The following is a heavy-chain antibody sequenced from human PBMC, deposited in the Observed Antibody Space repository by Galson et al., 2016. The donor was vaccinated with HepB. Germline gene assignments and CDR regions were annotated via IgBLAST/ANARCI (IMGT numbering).Heavy chain of an antibody. CDR3: ATGLPSRGYSGYVGYQYFGMDV. CDR2: FDPEDGVT. J-gene: IGHJ6*02. CDR1: GYTLTDLS. D-gene: IGHD5-12*01. Sequence: SVKVSCKVSGYTLTDLSIHWVRQAPGKGLERMGGFDPEDGVTTYTQKFQGRFTMTEDTSTDTAYMERSSLIAEDTAVYYCATGLPSRGYSGYVGYQYFGMDVWGQGTTVTVSS. V-gene: IGHV1-24*01.